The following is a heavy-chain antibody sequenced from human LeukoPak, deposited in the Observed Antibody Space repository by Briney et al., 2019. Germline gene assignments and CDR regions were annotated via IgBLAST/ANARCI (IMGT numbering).Heavy chain of an antibody. Sequence: SETLSLTCTVSGGSISSYYWSWIRQPPGKGLEWIGYIYYSGSTNYNPSLKSRVTISVDTSKNQFSLKLSSVTAADTAVYYCARAMVRGVPDYFDYWGQGTLVTVSS. CDR3: ARAMVRGVPDYFDY. V-gene: IGHV4-59*12. CDR1: GGSISSYY. J-gene: IGHJ4*02. D-gene: IGHD3-10*01. CDR2: IYYSGST.